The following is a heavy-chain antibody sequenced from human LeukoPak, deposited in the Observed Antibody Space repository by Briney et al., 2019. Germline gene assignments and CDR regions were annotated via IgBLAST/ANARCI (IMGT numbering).Heavy chain of an antibody. Sequence: GGSLRLSCAASGFTFSSYGMRWVRQAPGKGLEYVSAISSNGGTTYYANSVKGRFTISRDNSKKTLFLQMGSLRAEDMAVYYCAKVGYSSSYDYWGQGTLVTVSS. J-gene: IGHJ4*02. D-gene: IGHD6-13*01. V-gene: IGHV3-64*01. CDR3: AKVGYSSSYDY. CDR1: GFTFSSYG. CDR2: ISSNGGTT.